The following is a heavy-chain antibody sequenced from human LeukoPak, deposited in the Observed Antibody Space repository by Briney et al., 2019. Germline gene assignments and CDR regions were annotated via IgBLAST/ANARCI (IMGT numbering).Heavy chain of an antibody. CDR3: ARRHYGSGYYPYYFDY. CDR2: IYYSGST. CDR1: GGSISSSSYH. V-gene: IGHV4-39*01. D-gene: IGHD3-10*01. Sequence: SETLSLTCTVSGGSISSSSYHWGWIRQPPGKGLEWIGSIYYSGSTYYNPSLKSRVTISVDTSKNQFSLRLNSVTAADTAVYYCARRHYGSGYYPYYFDYWGQGTLVTVSS. J-gene: IGHJ4*02.